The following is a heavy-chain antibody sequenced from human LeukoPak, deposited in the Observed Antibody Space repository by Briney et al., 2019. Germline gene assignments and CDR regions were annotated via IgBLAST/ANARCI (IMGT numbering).Heavy chain of an antibody. CDR1: GGSISSGSYY. J-gene: IGHJ3*01. CDR3: ARDPGYCSSSNCYTYSFAF. Sequence: KPSETLSLTCTVSGGSISSGSYYWSWIRQPAGKGLEWIGHIYTSGSTTYNPSLKSRVTISVDTSKNQFSLRLSFVTAADTAVYYCARDPGYCSSSNCYTYSFAFWGQGTMVTVSS. V-gene: IGHV4-61*09. D-gene: IGHD2-2*02. CDR2: IYTSGST.